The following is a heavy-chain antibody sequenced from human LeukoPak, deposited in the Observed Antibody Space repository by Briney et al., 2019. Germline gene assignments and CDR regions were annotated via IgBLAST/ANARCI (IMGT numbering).Heavy chain of an antibody. CDR2: ISSSSSYI. CDR3: VSSYYYDSSGYSQAKYYFDY. V-gene: IGHV3-21*01. Sequence: GGSLRLSCAASGFTFSSYSMNWVRQAPGKGLEWVSSISSSSSYIYYADSVKGRFTISRDNAKNSLYLQMNSLRAEDTAVYYCVSSYYYDSSGYSQAKYYFDYWGQGTLVTVSS. J-gene: IGHJ4*02. D-gene: IGHD3-22*01. CDR1: GFTFSSYS.